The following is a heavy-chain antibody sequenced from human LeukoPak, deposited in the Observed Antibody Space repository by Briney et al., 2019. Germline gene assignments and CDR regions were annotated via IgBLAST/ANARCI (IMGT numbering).Heavy chain of an antibody. D-gene: IGHD3-22*01. Sequence: RGGSLRLSCAASGFTFSSYAMSWVRQAPGKGLEWVSAISGSGGSTYYADSVKGRFTISRDNSKNTLYLQMNSLRAEDTAVYYCAANSSGYYYYYWGPGTLVTVSS. CDR1: GFTFSSYA. J-gene: IGHJ4*02. CDR3: AANSSGYYYYY. CDR2: ISGSGGST. V-gene: IGHV3-23*01.